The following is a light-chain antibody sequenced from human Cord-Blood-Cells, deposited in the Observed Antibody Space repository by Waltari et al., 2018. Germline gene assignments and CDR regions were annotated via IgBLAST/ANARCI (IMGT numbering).Light chain of an antibody. V-gene: IGLV1-47*01. J-gene: IGLJ3*02. CDR2: RNN. CDR1: SSNIGSTY. CDR3: AAWDDSLSGWV. Sequence: QSVLTQPPSASGTPAQRVTISCSGSSSNIGSTYVYCYQQLPGTAPKLLIYRNNQRPSGVPDRFCGSKSGTSASLAISGLRSEDEADYYCAAWDDSLSGWVFGGGTKLTVL.